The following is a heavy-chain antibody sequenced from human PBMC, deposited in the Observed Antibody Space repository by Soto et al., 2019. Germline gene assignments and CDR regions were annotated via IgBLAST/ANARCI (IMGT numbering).Heavy chain of an antibody. V-gene: IGHV3-11*01. J-gene: IGHJ6*03. CDR2: ISSSGSTI. D-gene: IGHD3-3*01. CDR3: ARDRLIFGVVIKTLYSMDV. CDR1: GFTFSDYY. Sequence: PGGSLRLSCAASGFTFSDYYMSWIRQAPGKGLEWVSYISSSGSTIYYADSVKGRFTISRDNAKNSLYLQMNSLRAEDTAVYYCARDRLIFGVVIKTLYSMDVCGKGTTVTVS.